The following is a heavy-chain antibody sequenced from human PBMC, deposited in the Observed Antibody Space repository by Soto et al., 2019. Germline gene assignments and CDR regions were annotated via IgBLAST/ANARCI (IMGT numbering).Heavy chain of an antibody. V-gene: IGHV3-21*01. J-gene: IGHJ6*02. D-gene: IGHD1-26*01. CDR1: GFTFSSYT. CDR3: ARVIGGYRTGNYYYYGMDV. Sequence: GGSLRLSCAVSGFTFSSYTMNWIRQTPGKGLEWVSSISRDSDYKHYADSLKGRFTISRDNAQSSLYLQINSLRADDTAVYYCARVIGGYRTGNYYYYGMDVWGQGTTVTVS. CDR2: ISRDSDYK.